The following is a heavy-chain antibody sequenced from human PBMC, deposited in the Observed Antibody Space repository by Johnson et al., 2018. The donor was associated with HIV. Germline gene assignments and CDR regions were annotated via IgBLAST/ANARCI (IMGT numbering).Heavy chain of an antibody. V-gene: IGHV3-66*01. D-gene: IGHD6-6*01. CDR2: LYSGGNT. CDR1: GFTVSSNY. CDR3: ARGGGYSIAAPSDAFDI. J-gene: IGHJ3*02. Sequence: VQLVESGGGLVQPGGSLRLSCAASGFTVSSNYMSWVRQAPGKGLEWVSVLYSGGNTYYADSVRGRFTISRDNSKNTLYLQMNSLRAEDTAVYYCARGGGYSIAAPSDAFDIWGQGTMVTVSS.